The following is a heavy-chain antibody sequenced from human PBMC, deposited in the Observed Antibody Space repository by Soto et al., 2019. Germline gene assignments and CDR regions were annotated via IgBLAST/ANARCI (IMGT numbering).Heavy chain of an antibody. J-gene: IGHJ6*02. CDR3: AKGLGRSNYYYSGMDV. V-gene: IGHV3-23*01. Sequence: PGGPLRLSCIASGVNFCTYGMHLVRPAPGKGLEWVSGMTATTGDTHYADSVQGRFTISRDSSKNTVYLQMNSLRTDDTAIYYCAKGLGRSNYYYSGMDVWGQGITVTVS. CDR1: GVNFCTYG. D-gene: IGHD3-10*01. CDR2: MTATTGDT.